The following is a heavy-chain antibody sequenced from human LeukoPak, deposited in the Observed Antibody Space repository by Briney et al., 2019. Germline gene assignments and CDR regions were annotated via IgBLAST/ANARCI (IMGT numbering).Heavy chain of an antibody. CDR1: GGSISSSS. CDR3: AREVDHYYHSNTDWIDY. V-gene: IGHV3-30-3*01. CDR2: ISYDGSNK. D-gene: IGHD3-22*01. J-gene: IGHJ4*02. Sequence: LSLTCTVSGGSISSSSYYWGWIRQPPGKGLEWVAVISYDGSNKYYADSVKGRFTISRDNSKNTLYLQMNSLRAEDTAVYYCAREVDHYYHSNTDWIDYWGQGTLVTVSS.